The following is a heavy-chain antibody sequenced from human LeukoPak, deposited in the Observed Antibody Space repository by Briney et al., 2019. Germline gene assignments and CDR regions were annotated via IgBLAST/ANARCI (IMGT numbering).Heavy chain of an antibody. D-gene: IGHD3-22*01. CDR3: ARGGHYYD. J-gene: IGHJ4*02. Sequence: GGSLRLSCAASGFTFSSCWMSWVRQAPGKGLEWVANINQDGSEKYYVDSVKGRFTISRDTAKNSLYLQMNSLTAEDTAVYYCARGGHYYDWGQGTLVTVSS. CDR2: INQDGSEK. CDR1: GFTFSSCW. V-gene: IGHV3-7*01.